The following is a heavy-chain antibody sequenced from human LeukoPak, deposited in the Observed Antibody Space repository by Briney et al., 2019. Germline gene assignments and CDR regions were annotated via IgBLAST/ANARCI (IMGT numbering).Heavy chain of an antibody. CDR1: GYTFTSYD. CDR3: ARGWSGSYLNDAFDI. V-gene: IGHV1-8*03. J-gene: IGHJ3*02. D-gene: IGHD1-26*01. Sequence: ASVKVSCKASGYTFTSYDINWVRQATGQGLEWMGWMNPNSGNTGYAQKFQGRVTITRNTSISTAYMELSSLRSEDTAVYYCARGWSGSYLNDAFDIWGQGTMVTVSS. CDR2: MNPNSGNT.